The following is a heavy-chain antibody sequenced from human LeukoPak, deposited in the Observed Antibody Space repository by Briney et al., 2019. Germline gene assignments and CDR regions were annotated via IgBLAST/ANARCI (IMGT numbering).Heavy chain of an antibody. CDR3: AVYGSGGYSLFDP. D-gene: IGHD3-10*01. V-gene: IGHV1-24*01. CDR1: GYTLTELS. Sequence: ASVKVSCKISGYTLTELSMHWVRQAPGKGLEWMGGFDPGDGETIYAQKFQGRVTMTEDTSTDTAYMELSSLRSEDTAVYYCAVYGSGGYSLFDPWGQGTLVTVSS. J-gene: IGHJ5*02. CDR2: FDPGDGET.